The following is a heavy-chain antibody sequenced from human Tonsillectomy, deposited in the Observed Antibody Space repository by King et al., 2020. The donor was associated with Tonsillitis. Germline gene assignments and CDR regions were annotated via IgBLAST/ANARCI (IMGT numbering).Heavy chain of an antibody. J-gene: IGHJ6*03. CDR3: AKDGSGIGYYYYYMDV. CDR2: ISGNGASI. V-gene: IGHV3-23*04. Sequence: VQLVESGGGLVQPGGSLRLSCAASGFTFSRYAMTWVRQAPGRGLEWVSVISGNGASIYYADSVKGRFTISRDNSNNTLYLQMNSLRAEDTAVYYWAKDGSGIGYYYYYMDVWGKGTALPVS. CDR1: GFTFSRYA. D-gene: IGHD1-26*01.